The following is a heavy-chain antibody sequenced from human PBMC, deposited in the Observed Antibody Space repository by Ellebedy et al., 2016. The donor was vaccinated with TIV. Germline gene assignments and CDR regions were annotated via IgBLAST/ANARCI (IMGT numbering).Heavy chain of an antibody. Sequence: SLKISCTASGFTFDDYGMHWVRQAPGKGLEWVSGINWNSGSINYADSVKGRFTISRDNAKNSLFLQMDSLRVEDTALYYCAKDFKSAGRGWQFDYWGQGTLVTVSS. CDR3: AKDFKSAGRGWQFDY. CDR2: INWNSGSI. V-gene: IGHV3-9*01. D-gene: IGHD6-13*01. CDR1: GFTFDDYG. J-gene: IGHJ4*02.